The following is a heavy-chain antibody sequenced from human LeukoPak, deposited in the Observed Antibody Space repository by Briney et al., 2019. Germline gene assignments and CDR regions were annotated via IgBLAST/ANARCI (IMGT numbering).Heavy chain of an antibody. V-gene: IGHV4-4*07. J-gene: IGHJ5*02. D-gene: IGHD3-22*01. CDR1: GGSMSGFY. CDR3: ARLIHTSGYYNWFDP. CDR2: IYSSETT. Sequence: SETLSLTCTVSGGSMSGFYWGWIRQPAGKGLEWIGRIYSSETTNYNPSLKSRVTMSLDTSKIQFSLRLSSVTAAGTAVYYCARLIHTSGYYNWFDPWGQGTLVTVSS.